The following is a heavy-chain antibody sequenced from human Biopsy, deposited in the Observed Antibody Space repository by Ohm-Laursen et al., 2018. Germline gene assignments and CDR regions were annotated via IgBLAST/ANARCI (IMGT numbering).Heavy chain of an antibody. J-gene: IGHJ4*02. Sequence: SETLSLTCAVFGFSISSGHYWAWIRQPPGKGLEWIGTISHSGNTYYNPSLKTRVTMSLDTPKNQFSLRLSSVTAVDTAIYYCARMIVRSSGSSNYFDYWGQGTLVTVSS. CDR3: ARMIVRSSGSSNYFDY. V-gene: IGHV4-38-2*01. CDR1: GFSISSGHY. D-gene: IGHD3-22*01. CDR2: ISHSGNT.